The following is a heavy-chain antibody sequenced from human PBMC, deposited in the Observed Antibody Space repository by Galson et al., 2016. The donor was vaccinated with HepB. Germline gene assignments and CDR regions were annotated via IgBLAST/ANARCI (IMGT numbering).Heavy chain of an antibody. V-gene: IGHV3-7*01. CDR3: ARDLTPSFDSGTYYDAFDI. CDR2: IRRDATQK. CDR1: GFTFSSYW. J-gene: IGHJ3*02. Sequence: SLRLSCAASGFTFSSYWMTWVRQTPGQGLEWVANIRRDATQKNYVDSVKGRFTISRDNAKNSLFLQMNSLRAEDTAVHYCARDLTPSFDSGTYYDAFDIWGQGTMVTVSS. D-gene: IGHD5-12*01.